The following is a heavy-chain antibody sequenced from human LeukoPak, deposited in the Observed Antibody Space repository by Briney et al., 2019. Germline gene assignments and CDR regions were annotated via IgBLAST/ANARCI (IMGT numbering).Heavy chain of an antibody. V-gene: IGHV3-23*01. CDR1: GFTFSSYA. CDR3: AKERNGLWYSSGLFDY. CDR2: ISGSGGST. D-gene: IGHD6-19*01. Sequence: PGGSLRLSCAASGFTFSSYAMSWVRQAPGKGLEWVSAISGSGGSTYYADSVKGRFTISRDNSKNTLYLQMNSLRAEDTAVYYCAKERNGLWYSSGLFDYWGQGTLVTVSS. J-gene: IGHJ4*02.